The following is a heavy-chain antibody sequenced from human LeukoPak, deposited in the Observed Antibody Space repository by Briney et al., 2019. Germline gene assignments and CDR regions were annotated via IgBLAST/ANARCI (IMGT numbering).Heavy chain of an antibody. CDR2: ISYRGRT. CDR3: ARDRSGSYYTFDI. CDR1: DAHIGSSF. V-gene: IGHV4-59*13. J-gene: IGHJ3*02. Sequence: SETLSLTCSISDAHIGSSFWSWVRLPPGKGPEWIGSISYRGRTNYSPSLKSRATISMDTSKSQLSLVLTSVTAADTALYYCARDRSGSYYTFDIWGQGTMVTVSS. D-gene: IGHD1-26*01.